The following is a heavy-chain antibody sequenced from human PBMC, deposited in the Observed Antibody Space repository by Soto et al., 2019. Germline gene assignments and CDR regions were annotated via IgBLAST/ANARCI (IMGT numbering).Heavy chain of an antibody. D-gene: IGHD7-27*01. CDR3: ARVWGMTPDY. J-gene: IGHJ4*02. V-gene: IGHV4-31*03. CDR1: GGSISSGGYY. Sequence: QVQLQESGPGLVKPSQTLSLTCTVSGGSISSGGYYWSWIRQHPGKGLEWIGHFYYSGSTYYNPSIKSRVTMSVDTSKNQFSLKLSSVTAADTAMYYCARVWGMTPDYWGQGTLVTVSS. CDR2: FYYSGST.